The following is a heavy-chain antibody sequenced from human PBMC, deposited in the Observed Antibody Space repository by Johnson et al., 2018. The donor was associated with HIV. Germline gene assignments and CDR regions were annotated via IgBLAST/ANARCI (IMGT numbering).Heavy chain of an antibody. CDR3: ARDTSGEGRAFDI. J-gene: IGHJ3*02. D-gene: IGHD3-10*01. V-gene: IGHV3-66*01. Sequence: VQLVESGGGLVQPGGSLRLSCAASGFTVSSNYMSWVRQAPGKGLEWVSVIYSGGSTYYADSVKGRFTISRDNSKNTLYLQMNSLRAEDTAVYYCARDTSGEGRAFDIWGQGTMVTVSS. CDR2: IYSGGST. CDR1: GFTVSSNY.